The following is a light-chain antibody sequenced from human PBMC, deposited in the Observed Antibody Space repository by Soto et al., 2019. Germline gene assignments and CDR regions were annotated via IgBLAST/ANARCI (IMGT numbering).Light chain of an antibody. V-gene: IGKV1-9*01. CDR1: EGIDSY. Sequence: DIQLTQSPSFLSASIGDRVTITCRASEGIDSYLAWYQQKPGKAPRLLIYAASALQGGVPSRFSGSGSGTEFTLTIGGLEPEDFATYYCEQLRSYPRTSGPGTKVDIK. CDR3: EQLRSYPRT. J-gene: IGKJ3*01. CDR2: AAS.